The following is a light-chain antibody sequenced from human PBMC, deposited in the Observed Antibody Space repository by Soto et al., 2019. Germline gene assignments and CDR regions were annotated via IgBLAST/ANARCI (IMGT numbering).Light chain of an antibody. CDR2: GAS. V-gene: IGKV3-11*01. J-gene: IGKJ5*01. CDR3: QQRSNWPPFT. CDR1: QSVRAN. Sequence: EIVMTQSRATLSVSPGARATLSCRASQSVRANLAWYQQKPGQAPRLLIYGASNRATGIPDRFSGSGSGTDFTLTISSLEPEDFAVYYCQQRSNWPPFTFGQGTRLEN.